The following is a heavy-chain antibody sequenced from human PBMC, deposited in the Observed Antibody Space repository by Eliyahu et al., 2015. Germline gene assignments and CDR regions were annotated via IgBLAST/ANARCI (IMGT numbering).Heavy chain of an antibody. Sequence: EVQLVQSGTEVKKXGESLNIXCKESGYSSKTPWIGWVRPGPGKGLEWMGIIYPDDSXVRYGPSFQGQVTISADKSIKTAYLQWGSLKASDTAVYYCMRHVYGGIYYPMDVWGQGTTVTVSS. J-gene: IGHJ6*02. CDR1: GYSSKTPW. CDR2: IYPDDSXV. CDR3: MRHVYGGIYYPMDV. V-gene: IGHV5-51*01. D-gene: IGHD4-23*01.